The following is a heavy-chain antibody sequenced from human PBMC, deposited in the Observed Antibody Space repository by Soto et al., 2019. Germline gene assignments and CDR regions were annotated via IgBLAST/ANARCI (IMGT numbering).Heavy chain of an antibody. CDR1: GFTFGDYA. D-gene: IGHD4-4*01. V-gene: IGHV3-49*03. J-gene: IGHJ5*02. CDR3: TRPLLRTVTPSVWFDP. CDR2: IRSKAYGGTT. Sequence: GGSLRLSCTASGFTFGDYAMSWFRQAPGKGLEWVGFIRSKAYGGTTEYAASVKGRFTISRDDSKSIAYLQMNSLKTEDTAVYYCTRPLLRTVTPSVWFDPWGQGTLVTVSS.